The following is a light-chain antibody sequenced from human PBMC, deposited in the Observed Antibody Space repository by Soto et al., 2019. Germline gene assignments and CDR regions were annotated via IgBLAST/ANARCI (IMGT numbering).Light chain of an antibody. Sequence: EIVLTQSPATLSLSPGERVTLSCRASQSVSSYLAWYQQKPGQAPRLVIHDASNRANGIPARFSGRGPGTDFALTICNLEREDFAVYYCQQRSTWPRYTFGQGTKLEI. J-gene: IGKJ2*01. CDR1: QSVSSY. V-gene: IGKV3-11*01. CDR3: QQRSTWPRYT. CDR2: DAS.